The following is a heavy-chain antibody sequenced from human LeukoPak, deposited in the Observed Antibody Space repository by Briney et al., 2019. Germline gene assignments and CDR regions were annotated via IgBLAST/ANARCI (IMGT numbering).Heavy chain of an antibody. CDR2: INTYTRNP. V-gene: IGHV7-4-1*02. CDR3: ARQVGTASSHDFGH. Sequence: ASVKVSCKASGYTFTTYVLNWVRQAPGQGVDWMGFINTYTRNPTYAQGFTGRFVFSLDTSVSTAYLQISNLKAEDTAVYFCARQVGTASSHDFGHWGHGTLVTVSS. J-gene: IGHJ4*01. CDR1: GYTFTTYV. D-gene: IGHD2-21*02.